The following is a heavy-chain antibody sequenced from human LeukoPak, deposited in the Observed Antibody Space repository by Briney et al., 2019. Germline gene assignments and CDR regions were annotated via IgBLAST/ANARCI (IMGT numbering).Heavy chain of an antibody. V-gene: IGHV1-8*01. CDR2: VNPNSGDT. CDR3: SRGPRFDP. J-gene: IGHJ5*02. CDR1: GYSFNIYE. Sequence: GASVKVSCKTSGYSFNIYEINWVRQATGQGLEWMGWVNPNSGDTDYAQKFQGRLTMTRNTSISTAYMKLSGLRLEDTAVYYCSRGPRFDPWGQGTQVTVSS.